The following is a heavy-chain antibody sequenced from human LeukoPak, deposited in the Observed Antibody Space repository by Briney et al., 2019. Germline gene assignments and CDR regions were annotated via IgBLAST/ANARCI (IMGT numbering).Heavy chain of an antibody. CDR3: ARDYDFWSGYYHFDY. Sequence: GASVKVSCKASGYTFTSYYMHWVRQAPGQGLEWMGWINPNSGGTNYAQKFQGRVTMTRDTSISTAYMELSRLRSDDAAVYYCARDYDFWSGYYHFDYWGQGTLVTVSS. CDR1: GYTFTSYY. CDR2: INPNSGGT. J-gene: IGHJ4*02. V-gene: IGHV1-2*02. D-gene: IGHD3-3*01.